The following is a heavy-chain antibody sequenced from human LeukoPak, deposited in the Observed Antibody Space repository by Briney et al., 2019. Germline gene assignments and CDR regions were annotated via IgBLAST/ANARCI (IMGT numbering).Heavy chain of an antibody. V-gene: IGHV4-38-2*02. J-gene: IGHJ5*02. Sequence: SETLSLTCTVSGYSISSGYYWGWIRPPPGKGLEWIGSIYHCWSTYYNPSLKSQVTISVDTSKNQFSLKLSSVTAADTAVYYCARDSAEKDIVVVPAAMDCFDPWGQGTLVTVSS. CDR1: GYSISSGYY. CDR3: ARDSAEKDIVVVPAAMDCFDP. CDR2: IYHCWST. D-gene: IGHD2-2*01.